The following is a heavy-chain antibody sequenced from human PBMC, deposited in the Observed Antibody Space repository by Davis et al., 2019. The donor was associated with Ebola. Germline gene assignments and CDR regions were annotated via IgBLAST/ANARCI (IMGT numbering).Heavy chain of an antibody. V-gene: IGHV1-69*13. CDR2: IIPIFGTA. CDR3: AREGPSRHYGMDV. Sequence: SAQVSCKASGGTFSSYAISWVRQAPGQGPEWTGGIIPIFGTANYAQKFQGRVTITADESTSTAYMELSSLRSEDTAVYYCAREGPSRHYGMDVWGKGTTVTVSS. D-gene: IGHD6-6*01. CDR1: GGTFSSYA. J-gene: IGHJ6*04.